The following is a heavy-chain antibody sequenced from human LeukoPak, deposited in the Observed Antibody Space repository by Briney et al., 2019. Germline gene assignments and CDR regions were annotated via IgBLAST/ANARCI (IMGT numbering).Heavy chain of an antibody. CDR3: AKDISSSSTLDYFDY. V-gene: IGHV3-23*01. CDR1: GFTFSSYA. Sequence: GSLRLSCAASGFTFSSYAMSWVRQAPGKGLEWVSAISGSGGSTYYADSVKGRFTISRDNSKNTLYLQMNSLRAEDTAVYYCAKDISSSSTLDYFDYWGQGTLVTVSS. CDR2: ISGSGGST. D-gene: IGHD6-6*01. J-gene: IGHJ4*02.